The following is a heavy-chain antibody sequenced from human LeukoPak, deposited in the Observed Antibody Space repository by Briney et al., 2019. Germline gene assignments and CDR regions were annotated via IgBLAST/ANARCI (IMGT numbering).Heavy chain of an antibody. V-gene: IGHV3-23*01. CDR2: ASGGGSNT. J-gene: IGHJ4*02. D-gene: IGHD3-22*01. Sequence: PGGSLRLSCAASGFSFSTYPMSWVRQAPGKGPEWISGASGGGSNTFYGDSVKGRWTISRDKHKNTLYLQMNCLKGEDTGLYFCAMSAGYQSDRSDYYWLGTFDLWGRGALVTVSS. CDR3: AMSAGYQSDRSDYYWLGTFDL. CDR1: GFSFSTYP.